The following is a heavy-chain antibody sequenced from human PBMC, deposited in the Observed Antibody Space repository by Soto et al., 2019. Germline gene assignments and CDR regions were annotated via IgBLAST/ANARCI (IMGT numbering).Heavy chain of an antibody. V-gene: IGHV4-39*01. J-gene: IGHJ3*02. CDR2: IYYSGTT. Sequence: SETLSLTCSVSGASISSSGYYWGWIRQPPGKGLEWIWSIYYSGTTYYNPSLKSRVTISVDTSRSQISLKLSSVTATDSALYYCARHRRGGSDRGYAFDIWGQGTMVTVSS. CDR3: ARHRRGGSDRGYAFDI. D-gene: IGHD3-10*01. CDR1: GASISSSGYY.